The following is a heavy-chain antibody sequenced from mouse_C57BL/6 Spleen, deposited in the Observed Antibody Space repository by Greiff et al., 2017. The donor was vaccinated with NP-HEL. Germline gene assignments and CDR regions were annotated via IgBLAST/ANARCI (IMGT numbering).Heavy chain of an antibody. CDR1: GFNIKDDY. CDR2: IDPENGDT. J-gene: IGHJ3*01. D-gene: IGHD1-1*01. V-gene: IGHV14-4*01. Sequence: VQLQQSGAELVRPGASVKLSCTASGFNIKDDYMHWVKQRPEQGLEWIGWIDPENGDTEYVSKFQGKATITADTSSNTAYLQLSSLTSEDTAVYYCTLISTVVAPFADWGQGTLVTVSA. CDR3: TLISTVVAPFAD.